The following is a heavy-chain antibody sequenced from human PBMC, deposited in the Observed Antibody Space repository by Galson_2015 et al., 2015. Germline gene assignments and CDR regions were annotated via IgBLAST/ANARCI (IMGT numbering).Heavy chain of an antibody. CDR3: ARDSPGDYGDYGSGYYYYYGMDV. CDR2: ISWNSGSI. CDR1: GFTFDDYA. V-gene: IGHV3-9*01. D-gene: IGHD4-17*01. Sequence: SLRLSCAASGFTFDDYAMHWVRQAPGKGLEWVSGISWNSGSIGYADSVKGRFTISRDNSKNTLYLQMNSLRAEDTAVYYCARDSPGDYGDYGSGYYYYYGMDVWGQGTTVTVSS. J-gene: IGHJ6*02.